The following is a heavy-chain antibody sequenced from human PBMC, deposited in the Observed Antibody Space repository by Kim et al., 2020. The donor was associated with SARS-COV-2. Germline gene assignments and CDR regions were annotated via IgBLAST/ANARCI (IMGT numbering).Heavy chain of an antibody. CDR3: ARDDPGDIVVVPAIKTLWYYYYYGMDV. D-gene: IGHD2-2*01. V-gene: IGHV1-69*13. CDR1: GGTFSSYA. Sequence: SVKVSCKASGGTFSSYAISWVRQAPGQGLEWMGGIIPIFGTANYAQKFQGRVTITAAESTSTAYMELSSLRSEDTAVYYCARDDPGDIVVVPAIKTLWYYYYYGMDVWGQGTTVTVSS. CDR2: IIPIFGTA. J-gene: IGHJ6*02.